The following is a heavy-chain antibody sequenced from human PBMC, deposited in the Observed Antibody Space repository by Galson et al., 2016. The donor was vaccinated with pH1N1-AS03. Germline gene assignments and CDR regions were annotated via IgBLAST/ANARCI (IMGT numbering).Heavy chain of an antibody. Sequence: SLRLSCAGSGFTFRSYSMNWVRQAPGKGLEWLSFISSSSGTIHYADSVKGRFITSRDNAKNSVYLQMNSLRVADTAVYYCVRHNSIDYGSGNEGWFDPWGQVTLVTVSS. J-gene: IGHJ5*02. CDR3: VRHNSIDYGSGNEGWFDP. V-gene: IGHV3-48*04. CDR2: ISSSSGTI. D-gene: IGHD3-10*01. CDR1: GFTFRSYS.